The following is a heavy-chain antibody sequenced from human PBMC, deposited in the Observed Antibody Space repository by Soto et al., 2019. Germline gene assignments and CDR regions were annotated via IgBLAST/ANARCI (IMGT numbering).Heavy chain of an antibody. CDR2: INTGSSNT. V-gene: IGHV1-3*04. CDR1: GYTFTSYG. J-gene: IGHJ4*02. Sequence: QVDLVQSGAEVKEPGASVRISCEASGYTFTSYGIHWVRQAPGQRLEWMGWINTGSSNTRYSPEFQARVTITRDTSASTAYMELNSLSSEDTAVYDCARDMQTDGYIYFAQWGQGTLVTVSS. D-gene: IGHD3-22*01. CDR3: ARDMQTDGYIYFAQ.